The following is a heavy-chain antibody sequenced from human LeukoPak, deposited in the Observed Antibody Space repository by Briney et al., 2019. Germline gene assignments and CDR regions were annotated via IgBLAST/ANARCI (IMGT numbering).Heavy chain of an antibody. Sequence: ASVKVSCKASGGTFSSYAISWVRQAPGQGLEWMGGIIPIFGTANYAQKFQGRVTMTRDMSTSTVYMELSSLRSEDTAVYYCARVAYDYVWGSYRSPFYYFDYWGQGTLVTVSS. CDR3: ARVAYDYVWGSYRSPFYYFDY. CDR2: IIPIFGTA. V-gene: IGHV1-69*05. D-gene: IGHD3-16*02. CDR1: GGTFSSYA. J-gene: IGHJ4*02.